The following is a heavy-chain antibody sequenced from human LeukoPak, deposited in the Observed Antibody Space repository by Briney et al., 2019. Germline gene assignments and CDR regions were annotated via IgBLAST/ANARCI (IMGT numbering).Heavy chain of an antibody. J-gene: IGHJ5*02. CDR3: ARWGTYASTSNWFDP. CDR2: ISPSGST. V-gene: IGHV4-4*02. CDR1: DVSIFRSNW. Sequence: SGTLSLTCAVSDVSIFRSNWWSWVRQPPGKGLEWIGQISPSGSTIYSPSLKSRVTISVDKSKTQFSLRLSSVTAADTAVYYCARWGTYASTSNWFDPWGQGTLVTVSS. D-gene: IGHD2-2*01.